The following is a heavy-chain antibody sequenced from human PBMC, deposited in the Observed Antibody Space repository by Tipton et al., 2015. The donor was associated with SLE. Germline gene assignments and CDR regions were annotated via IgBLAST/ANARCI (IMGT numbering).Heavy chain of an antibody. CDR1: GFTFSNFE. CDR2: IDTSGNTI. Sequence: SLRLSCAASGFTFSNFEMNWVRQAPGKGLEWLSYIDTSGNTIYYADSVTGRFTISRDNAKKSLYLQMNSLRVEDTAVYYCARDDRFRTASGTTYYYGMDVWGQGTTVTVSS. CDR3: ARDDRFRTASGTTYYYGMDV. V-gene: IGHV3-48*03. J-gene: IGHJ6*02. D-gene: IGHD6-13*01.